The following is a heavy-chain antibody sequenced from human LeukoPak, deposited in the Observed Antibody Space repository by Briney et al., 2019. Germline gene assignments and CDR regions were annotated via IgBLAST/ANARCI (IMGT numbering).Heavy chain of an antibody. CDR2: ISYDGSNK. CDR3: ARLREYFGVALFDY. D-gene: IGHD3-3*01. V-gene: IGHV3-30-3*01. CDR1: GFTFSSYA. Sequence: PGGSLRLSCAASGFTFSSYAMHWVRQAPGKGLEWVAVISYDGSNKYYADSVKGRFTISRDNSKNTLYLQMNSLRAEDTAVYYCARLREYFGVALFDYWGQGTLVTVSS. J-gene: IGHJ4*02.